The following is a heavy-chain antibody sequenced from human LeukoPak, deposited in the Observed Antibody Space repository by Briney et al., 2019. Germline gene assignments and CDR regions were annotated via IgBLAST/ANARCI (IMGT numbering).Heavy chain of an antibody. D-gene: IGHD6-6*01. Sequence: GRSLRLSCAASGFTFSSYAMHWVRQAPGKGLEWVAVISYDGSNKYYADSVKGRFTISRDNSKNTLYLQMNSPRAEDTAVYYCAHSSDFDYWGQGTLVTVSS. CDR3: AHSSDFDY. CDR1: GFTFSSYA. CDR2: ISYDGSNK. J-gene: IGHJ4*02. V-gene: IGHV3-30*01.